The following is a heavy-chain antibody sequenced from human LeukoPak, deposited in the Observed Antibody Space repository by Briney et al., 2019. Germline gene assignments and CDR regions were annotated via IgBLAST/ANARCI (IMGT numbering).Heavy chain of an antibody. J-gene: IGHJ5*02. D-gene: IGHD5-18*01. CDR1: GYTFTSYG. V-gene: IGHV1-18*01. CDR3: ARDRPIQLWSNNWFDP. Sequence: ASVKVSCKASGYTFTSYGISWVRQAPGQGLEWMGWISAYNGNTNYAQKLQGRVTMTTDTSTSTAYMGLRSLRSDDTAVYYCARDRPIQLWSNNWFDPWGQGTLVTVSS. CDR2: ISAYNGNT.